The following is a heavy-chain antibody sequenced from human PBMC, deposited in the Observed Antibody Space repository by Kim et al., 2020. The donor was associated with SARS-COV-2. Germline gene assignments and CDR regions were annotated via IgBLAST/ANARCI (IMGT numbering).Heavy chain of an antibody. CDR3: ARDRSSSWYFDY. Sequence: GGSLRLSCAASGFTFSSYGMHWVRQAPGKGLEWVAVIWYDGSNKYYADSVKGRFTISRDNSKNTLYLQMNSLRAEDTAVYYCARDRSSSWYFDYWGQGTLVTGYS. J-gene: IGHJ4*02. D-gene: IGHD6-13*01. CDR2: IWYDGSNK. CDR1: GFTFSSYG. V-gene: IGHV3-33*01.